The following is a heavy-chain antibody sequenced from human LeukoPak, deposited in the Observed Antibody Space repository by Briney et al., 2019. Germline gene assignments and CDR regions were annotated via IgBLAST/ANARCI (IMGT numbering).Heavy chain of an antibody. J-gene: IGHJ3*02. D-gene: IGHD3-10*01. CDR1: GYTFTGYY. CDR3: ARNLWFGESSDAFDM. V-gene: IGHV1-2*02. Sequence: VASVKVSCKASGYTFTGYYMHWVRQAPGQGLEWMGWINPNSGDTNYAQKFQGRVTMTRDTSISTAYMELKRLRSDDTAVYYCARNLWFGESSDAFDMWGQGTMVTVSS. CDR2: INPNSGDT.